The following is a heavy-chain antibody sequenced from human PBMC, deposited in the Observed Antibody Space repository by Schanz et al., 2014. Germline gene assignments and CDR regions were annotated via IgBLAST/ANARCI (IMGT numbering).Heavy chain of an antibody. CDR2: IYMDGSGR. V-gene: IGHV3-74*01. Sequence: EVQLVESGGGLVQPGESLRLSCAASGFTFSRYWMQWVRQAPGKGLVWVSRIYMDGSGRDYGDSVKGRFTISRDNAKNSLYLQMNSLRAEDTALYYCARDSGSSSWYPSDYWGQGTLVTVSS. D-gene: IGHD6-13*01. CDR1: GFTFSRYW. CDR3: ARDSGSSSWYPSDY. J-gene: IGHJ4*02.